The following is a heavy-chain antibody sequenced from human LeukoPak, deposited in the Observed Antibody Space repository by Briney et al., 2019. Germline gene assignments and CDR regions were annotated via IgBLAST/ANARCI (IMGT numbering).Heavy chain of an antibody. J-gene: IGHJ4*02. V-gene: IGHV3-21*01. CDR3: ARNQRYAGTTVY. CDR1: GFTFSSYS. Sequence: NSGGSLRLSCAASGFTFSSYSMNWVRQAPGKGLEWVSSISSSSSYIYYADSVKGRFTIPRDNAKNSLYLQMNSLRAEDTAVYYCARNQRYAGTTVYWGQGTLVTVSS. CDR2: ISSSSSYI. D-gene: IGHD1-1*01.